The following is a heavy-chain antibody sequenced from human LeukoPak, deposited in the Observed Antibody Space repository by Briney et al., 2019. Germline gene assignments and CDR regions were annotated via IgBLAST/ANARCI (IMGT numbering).Heavy chain of an antibody. Sequence: GGSLRPSCAASGFIFSNDAMHWVRQAPGKGLEWVAVISYDGSNKYYADSVKGRFTISRDNSKNTLYLQMNSLRAEDTAVYYCARWGGNSGYFDYWGQGTLVTVSS. CDR3: ARWGGNSGYFDY. V-gene: IGHV3-30*19. J-gene: IGHJ4*02. CDR2: ISYDGSNK. CDR1: GFIFSNDA. D-gene: IGHD4-23*01.